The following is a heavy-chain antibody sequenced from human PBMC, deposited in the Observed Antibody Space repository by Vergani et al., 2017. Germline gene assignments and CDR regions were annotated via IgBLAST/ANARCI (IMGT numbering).Heavy chain of an antibody. CDR3: ATPQTVTTGGMEV. D-gene: IGHD4-17*01. J-gene: IGHJ6*02. CDR1: GYTFTDHY. V-gene: IGHV1-69-2*01. Sequence: EVQLVQSGAEVNKAGATMKISCKVSGYTFTDHYMHWVKQAPGKGLEWMGLVDPEDGETIYAETFKGRVTIAADTSTDTAHLELSSLRSEDTAVYYCATPQTVTTGGMEVWGQGTTVIVSS. CDR2: VDPEDGET.